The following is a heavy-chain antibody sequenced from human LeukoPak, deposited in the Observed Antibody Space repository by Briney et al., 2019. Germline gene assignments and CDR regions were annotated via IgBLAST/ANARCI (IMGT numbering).Heavy chain of an antibody. CDR2: ISATSSSI. V-gene: IGHV3-48*04. Sequence: PGGSLRLSCAASGFTFSSHNMNWVRQAPGKGLEWVSYISATSSSIYYADSVRGRFTISRDNAKNSLYLQMNSLRAEDTAVYYCAELGITMIGGVWGKGTTVTISS. CDR1: GFTFSSHN. CDR3: AELGITMIGGV. D-gene: IGHD3-10*02. J-gene: IGHJ6*04.